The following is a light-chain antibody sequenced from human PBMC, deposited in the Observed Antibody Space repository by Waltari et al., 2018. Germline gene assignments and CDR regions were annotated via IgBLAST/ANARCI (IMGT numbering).Light chain of an antibody. V-gene: IGLV3-21*03. CDR3: QVWDSNSDLVV. CDR1: NIGIEF. Sequence: SYVLTQPPSVSVAPGKTARITCGENNIGIEFVTWYQQKPGQAPVLVVYGNTDRPSGSPERFSGSNSENTATLTISRAEAGDEADYYCQVWDSNSDLVVFGGGTKLTVL. J-gene: IGLJ2*01. CDR2: GNT.